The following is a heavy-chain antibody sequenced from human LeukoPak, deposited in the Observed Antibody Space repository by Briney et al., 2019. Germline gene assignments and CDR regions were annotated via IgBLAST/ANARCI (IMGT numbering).Heavy chain of an antibody. D-gene: IGHD6-19*01. CDR2: INDDGSST. V-gene: IGHV3-74*01. Sequence: PGGSLSLSCAASGFTFSNYWMHWVRQAPGKGLVWVSRINDDGSSTNYADSVKGRFTISRDNAKNTLYLLMNSLTPEDTAVYFCARGGWSGNWFDPWGQGTPVTVSS. CDR1: GFTFSNYW. J-gene: IGHJ5*02. CDR3: ARGGWSGNWFDP.